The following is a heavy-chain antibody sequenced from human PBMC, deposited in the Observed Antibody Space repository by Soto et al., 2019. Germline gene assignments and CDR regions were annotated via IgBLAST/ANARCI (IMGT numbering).Heavy chain of an antibody. V-gene: IGHV4-30-2*01. J-gene: IGHJ5*02. Sequence: SXTLSLACAVSGGSMSSGGYSWSWIRQPPGKGLEWIGYIYHSGSTYYNPSLKSRVTISVDRSKNQFSLKLSSVTAADTAVYYCARVPDRWGQGTLVTVSS. CDR3: ARVPDR. CDR1: GGSMSSGGYS. CDR2: IYHSGST. D-gene: IGHD2-2*01.